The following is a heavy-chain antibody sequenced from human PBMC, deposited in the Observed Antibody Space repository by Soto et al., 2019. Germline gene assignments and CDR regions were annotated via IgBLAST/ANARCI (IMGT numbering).Heavy chain of an antibody. D-gene: IGHD3-22*01. J-gene: IGHJ4*02. CDR2: IYYSGST. V-gene: IGHV4-30-4*01. CDR1: GGSISSGDYY. Sequence: SETLSLTCTVSGGSISSGDYYWSWIRQPPGKGLEWIGYIYYSGSTYYNPSLKSRVTISVDTSKNQFSLKLSSVTAADTAVYYCASAITSPRYYYDSSGYYYEGITLYYFDYWGQGTLVTVSS. CDR3: ASAITSPRYYYDSSGYYYEGITLYYFDY.